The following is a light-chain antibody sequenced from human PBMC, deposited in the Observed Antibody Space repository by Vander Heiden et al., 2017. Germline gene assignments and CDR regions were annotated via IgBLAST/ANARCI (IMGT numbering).Light chain of an antibody. J-gene: IGLJ3*02. V-gene: IGLV2-8*01. CDR1: SSDIVAYNY. CDR3: SSFAGSRV. Sequence: QSALTQPPSASGSPGQSVTISCTGTSSDIVAYNYVSWYQQYAGKAPKLMIYEVNKRPSGVPDRFSGSKFGNTAYLTVSGLQAEDEADYYCSSFAGSRVFGGGTKLTVL. CDR2: EVN.